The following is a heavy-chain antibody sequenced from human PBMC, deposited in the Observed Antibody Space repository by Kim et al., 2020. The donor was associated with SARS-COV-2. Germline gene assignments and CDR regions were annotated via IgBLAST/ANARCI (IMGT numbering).Heavy chain of an antibody. V-gene: IGHV1-2*06. CDR2: INPSTGAT. D-gene: IGHD4-17*01. CDR3: ARQYGDFDY. J-gene: IGHJ4*02. CDR1: GYTFTAYY. Sequence: ASVKVSCKASGYTFTAYYLHWVRLAPGQGLEWVGRINPSTGATDYAQSFRGRVTVTRDTSMNTAYMELSRLRSDDTAVYYCARQYGDFDYWGQGALVTVS.